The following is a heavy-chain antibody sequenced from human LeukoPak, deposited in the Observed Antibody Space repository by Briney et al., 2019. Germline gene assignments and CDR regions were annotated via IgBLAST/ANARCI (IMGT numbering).Heavy chain of an antibody. V-gene: IGHV1-18*01. D-gene: IGHD3-22*01. CDR2: ISGFNGDT. CDR3: ARVNGNYYDSRGYYHHFDY. CDR1: GYIFKDFG. Sequence: ASVKVSCKASGYIFKDFGLTWVRQAPGLGPEWLGWISGFNGDTDYAQKFQGRVTITTDTSASTAYMELRSLRSDDTAIYYCARVNGNYYDSRGYYHHFDYWGQGTLVTVSS. J-gene: IGHJ4*02.